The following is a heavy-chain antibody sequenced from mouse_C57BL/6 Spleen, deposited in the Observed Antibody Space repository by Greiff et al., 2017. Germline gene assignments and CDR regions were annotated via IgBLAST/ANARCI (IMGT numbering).Heavy chain of an antibody. CDR3: ARGRLREFAY. CDR1: GYAFTNYL. V-gene: IGHV1-54*01. CDR2: INPGSGGT. D-gene: IGHD2-4*01. J-gene: IGHJ3*01. Sequence: VQLQQSGAELVRPGTSVKVSCKASGYAFTNYLIAWVKQRPGQGLEWIGVINPGSGGTNYNEKFKGKATLTADKSSSTAYMQRSSLTSEDSAVYFCARGRLREFAYWGQGTLVTVSA.